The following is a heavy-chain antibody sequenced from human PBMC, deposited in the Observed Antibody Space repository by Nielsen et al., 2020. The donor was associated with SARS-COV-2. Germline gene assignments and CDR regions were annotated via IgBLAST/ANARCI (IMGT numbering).Heavy chain of an antibody. J-gene: IGHJ3*01. CDR3: ARDWSRAADV. V-gene: IGHV3-7*01. Sequence: GESLKISCTASGFTLSDYYMSWIRQAPGKGLEWVADIKPDGSEKFYVDSVKGRFTISRDNAKNSMSLQMNSLRVEDTAVYYCARDWSRAADVWGQGTMVTVSS. CDR1: GFTLSDYY. CDR2: IKPDGSEK. D-gene: IGHD2-15*01.